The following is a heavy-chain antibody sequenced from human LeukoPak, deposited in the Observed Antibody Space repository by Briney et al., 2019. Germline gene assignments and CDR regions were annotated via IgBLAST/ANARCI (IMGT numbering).Heavy chain of an antibody. V-gene: IGHV3-74*01. CDR2: INSDGSST. CDR3: ARDLYYDILTGYYQGNFDY. Sequence: GGSLRLSCAASGFTFSSYGMHWVRQAPGKGLVWVSRINSDGSSTSYADSVKGRFTISRDNAKNTLYLQMNSLRAEDTAVYYCARDLYYDILTGYYQGNFDYWGQGTLVTVSS. D-gene: IGHD3-9*01. CDR1: GFTFSSYG. J-gene: IGHJ4*02.